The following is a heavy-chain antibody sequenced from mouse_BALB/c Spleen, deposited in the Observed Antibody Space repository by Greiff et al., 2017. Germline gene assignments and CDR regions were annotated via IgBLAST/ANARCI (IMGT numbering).Heavy chain of an antibody. CDR2: IWAGGST. D-gene: IGHD2-14*01. J-gene: IGHJ3*01. V-gene: IGHV2-9*02. CDR1: GFSLTSYG. Sequence: VKLQESGPGLVAPSQSLSITCTVSGFSLTSYGVHWVRQPPGKGLEWLGVIWAGGSTNYNSALMSRLSISKDNSKSQVFLKMNSLQTDDTAMYYCATSYYRYDWFAYWGQGTLVTVSA. CDR3: ATSYYRYDWFAY.